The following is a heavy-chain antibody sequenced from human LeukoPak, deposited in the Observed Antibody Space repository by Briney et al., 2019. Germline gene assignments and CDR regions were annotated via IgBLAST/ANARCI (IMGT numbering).Heavy chain of an antibody. Sequence: GGSLRLSCAASGFTVSNNYMNWVRQAPGKGLEWVSVIYGGDTTYYADSVKRRFTISRDNSKNTLYLQMNSLRAEDTAVYYCARGVTVPGVGSYWGQGTLVTVSS. V-gene: IGHV3-53*01. CDR3: ARGVTVPGVGSY. CDR2: IYGGDTT. CDR1: GFTVSNNY. J-gene: IGHJ4*02. D-gene: IGHD6-19*01.